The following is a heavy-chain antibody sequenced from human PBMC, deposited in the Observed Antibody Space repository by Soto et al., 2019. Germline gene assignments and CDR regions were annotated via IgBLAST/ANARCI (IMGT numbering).Heavy chain of an antibody. Sequence: EEQLLESGGGLVQPGGSLRLSCAASGFTFSSSAMSWVRQAPGKGLEWVSSISGGSVSTYYADSVKGRFTISRDNSKNILYVKMNRVGAGNRPLYYGGKGVGAVAGPMDVGGKGTTVPVS. V-gene: IGHV3-23*01. CDR1: GFTFSSSA. J-gene: IGHJ6*04. CDR2: ISGGSVST. CDR3: GKGVGAVAGPMDV. D-gene: IGHD6-19*01.